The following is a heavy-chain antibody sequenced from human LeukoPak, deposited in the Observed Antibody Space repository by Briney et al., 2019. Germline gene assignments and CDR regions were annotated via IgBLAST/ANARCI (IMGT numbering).Heavy chain of an antibody. CDR1: GGSISSYY. D-gene: IGHD3-10*01. V-gene: IGHV4-59*12. CDR3: ARDAARYGRHYYYYYYMDV. Sequence: PSETLSLTCTVSGGSISSYYWSWIRQPPGKGLEWIGYIYYSGSTNYNPSLKSRVTISVDRSKNQFSLKLSSVTAADTAVYYCARDAARYGRHYYYYYYMDVWGKGTTVTVSS. J-gene: IGHJ6*03. CDR2: IYYSGST.